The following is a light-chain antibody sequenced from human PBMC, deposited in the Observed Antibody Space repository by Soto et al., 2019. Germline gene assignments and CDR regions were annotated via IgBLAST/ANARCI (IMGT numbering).Light chain of an antibody. CDR1: QSVSSY. V-gene: IGKV3-11*02. J-gene: IGKJ1*01. Sequence: VLRQGTDPLSLCPGEKATLSCRASQSVSSYLAWYQQKPGQAPRLLIYDASNRATGIPARFSGSGSGREFTITICSLGTEDFPVYYCQQPSNWPRSFAQGTKVDIK. CDR3: QQPSNWPRS. CDR2: DAS.